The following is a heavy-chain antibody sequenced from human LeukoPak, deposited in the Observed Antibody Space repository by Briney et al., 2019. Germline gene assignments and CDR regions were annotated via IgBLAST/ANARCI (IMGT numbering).Heavy chain of an antibody. CDR1: GFTFSSYG. Sequence: PGGSLRLSCAASGFTFSSYGMHWVHQAPGKGLEWVAVISYDGSNKYYADSVKGRFTISRDNSKNTLYLQMNSLRAEDTAVYYCAKDKSGLWFGELGGSFDYWGQGTLVTVSS. J-gene: IGHJ4*02. CDR3: AKDKSGLWFGELGGSFDY. D-gene: IGHD3-10*01. V-gene: IGHV3-30*18. CDR2: ISYDGSNK.